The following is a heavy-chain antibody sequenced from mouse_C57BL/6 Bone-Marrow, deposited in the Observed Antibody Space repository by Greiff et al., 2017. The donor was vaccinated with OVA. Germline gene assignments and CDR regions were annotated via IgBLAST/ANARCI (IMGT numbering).Heavy chain of an antibody. V-gene: IGHV14-4*01. CDR1: GFNIKDDY. Sequence: EVKLVESGAELVRPGASVQLSCTASGFNIKDDYMHWVKQRPEQGLEWIGWIDPENGDTEYASKFQGKATITADTSSNTAYLQLSSLTSEDTAVYYCTAFYYDYVDYFDYWGQGTTLTVSS. D-gene: IGHD2-4*01. CDR3: TAFYYDYVDYFDY. J-gene: IGHJ2*01. CDR2: IDPENGDT.